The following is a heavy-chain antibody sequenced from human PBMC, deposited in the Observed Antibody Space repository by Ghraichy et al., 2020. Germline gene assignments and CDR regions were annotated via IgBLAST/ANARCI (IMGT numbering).Heavy chain of an antibody. V-gene: IGHV3-33*08. J-gene: IGHJ3*02. CDR3: ARGGYSYGHAFDI. D-gene: IGHD5-18*01. CDR1: GFTFSSYG. Sequence: LSLTCAASGFTFSSYGMHWVRQAPGKGLEWVAVIWYDGSNKYYADSVKGRFTISRDNSKNTLYLQMNSLRAEDTAVYYCARGGYSYGHAFDIWGQGTMVTVSS. CDR2: IWYDGSNK.